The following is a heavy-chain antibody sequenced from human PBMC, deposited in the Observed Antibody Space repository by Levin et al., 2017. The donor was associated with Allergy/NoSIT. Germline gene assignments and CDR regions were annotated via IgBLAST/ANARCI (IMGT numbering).Heavy chain of an antibody. J-gene: IGHJ4*02. D-gene: IGHD6-19*01. V-gene: IGHV3-53*01. CDR2: IYSGGST. Sequence: GESLKISCAASGFTVSSNYMSWVRQAPGKGLEWVSVIYSGGSTYYADSVKGRFTISRDNSKNMLYLQMNSLRAEDTAVYYCATQYSSGWYDYWGQGTLVTVSS. CDR3: ATQYSSGWYDY. CDR1: GFTVSSNY.